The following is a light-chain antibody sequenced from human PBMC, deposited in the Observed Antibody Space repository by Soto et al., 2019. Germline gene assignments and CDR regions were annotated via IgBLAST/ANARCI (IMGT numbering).Light chain of an antibody. V-gene: IGLV1-44*01. CDR3: AAWGDSLNTWV. CDR2: SDD. J-gene: IGLJ3*02. CDR1: SSNIGSNA. Sequence: QSVLTQPPSASGTPGQRVTISCSGSSSNIGSNAVSWYQHLPGTAPKVLIYSDDQRPSGVPDRFSGSKSGTSASLAISGLQAEDEADYFCAAWGDSLNTWVFGGGTKVTVL.